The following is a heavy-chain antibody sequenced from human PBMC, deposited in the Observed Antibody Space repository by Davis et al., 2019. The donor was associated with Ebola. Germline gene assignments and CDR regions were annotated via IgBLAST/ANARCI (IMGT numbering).Heavy chain of an antibody. V-gene: IGHV4-34*01. CDR1: GGSFSGYY. D-gene: IGHD3-10*01. Sequence: MPSETLSLTCAVYGGSFSGYYWSWIRQPPGKGLEWIGEISHSGSTNYNPSLKSRVTISVDTSKNQFSLKLNSVTAADTAVYYCARVNFYGSGSYYNVPYYYYGMDVWGQGTTVTVSS. CDR3: ARVNFYGSGSYYNVPYYYYGMDV. J-gene: IGHJ6*02. CDR2: ISHSGST.